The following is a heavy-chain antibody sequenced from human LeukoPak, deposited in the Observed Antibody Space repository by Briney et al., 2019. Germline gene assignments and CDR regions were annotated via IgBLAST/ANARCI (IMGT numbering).Heavy chain of an antibody. J-gene: IGHJ4*02. Sequence: PGGSLRLSCAASGCTFSSYWMSWVRQAPGKGLEWVANIKHDGSEKYYVDSVKGRFTISRDNAKDSLYLQMNSLRAKDTAVYYCARANSLGYWGQGTLVTVSS. D-gene: IGHD2/OR15-2a*01. CDR2: IKHDGSEK. CDR1: GCTFSSYW. V-gene: IGHV3-7*01. CDR3: ARANSLGY.